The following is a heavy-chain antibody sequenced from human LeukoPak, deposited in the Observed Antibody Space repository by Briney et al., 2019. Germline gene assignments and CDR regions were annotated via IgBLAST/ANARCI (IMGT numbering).Heavy chain of an antibody. CDR1: GGSFSGYY. CDR2: INHSGST. J-gene: IGHJ5*02. D-gene: IGHD3-22*01. CDR3: ARRYIVVSTYNWFDP. V-gene: IGHV4-34*01. Sequence: PSETLSLTCAVYGGSFSGYYWSWIRQPPGKGLEWIGEINHSGSTNYNPSLKSRVTISVDTSKNQFSLKLSPVTAADTAVYYCARRYIVVSTYNWFDPWGQGTLVTVSS.